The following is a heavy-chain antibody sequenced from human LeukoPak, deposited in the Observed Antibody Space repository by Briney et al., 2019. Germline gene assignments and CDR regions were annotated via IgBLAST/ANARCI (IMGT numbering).Heavy chain of an antibody. CDR1: GYTFTGYY. J-gene: IGHJ4*02. CDR2: INPNSGGT. CDR3: ARGGAYDFWSGYYLGGDY. D-gene: IGHD3-3*01. Sequence: ASVKVSCKASGYTFTGYYMHWVRQAPGQGLEWMGWINPNSGGTNYAQKFQGRVTMTRDTSISTAYMELSRLRSDDTAVYYCARGGAYDFWSGYYLGGDYWGQGTLVTVSS. V-gene: IGHV1-2*02.